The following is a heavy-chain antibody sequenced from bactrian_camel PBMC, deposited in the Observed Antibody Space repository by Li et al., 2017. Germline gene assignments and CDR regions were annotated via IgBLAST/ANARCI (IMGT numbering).Heavy chain of an antibody. CDR2: IYTGGGSA. Sequence: QVQLVESGGGPVQAGGSLRLSGEASEYAPASNCMGWFRQSPGKEREAVATIYTGGGSAYYVDSVKGRFTISRSSAENTVYLQMNNLTLEDTAMYYCASARSPACLSMTISRYQDWGLGTQVTVS. J-gene: IGHJ4*01. D-gene: IGHD3*01. CDR1: EYAPASNC. CDR3: ASARSPACLSMTISRYQD. V-gene: IGHV3S1*01.